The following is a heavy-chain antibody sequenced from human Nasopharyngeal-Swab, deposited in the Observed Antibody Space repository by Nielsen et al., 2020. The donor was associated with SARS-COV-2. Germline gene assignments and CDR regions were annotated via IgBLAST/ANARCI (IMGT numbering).Heavy chain of an antibody. CDR1: GFTFSSYA. CDR2: ISYDGSNK. CDR3: ARGYYYDSSGYRPRGMAV. V-gene: IGHV3-30-3*01. D-gene: IGHD3-22*01. Sequence: GESLKISCAASGFTFSSYAMHWVRQAPGKGLEWVAVISYDGSNKYYADSVKGRFTISRDNSKNTLYLQMNSLRAGDTAVYYCARGYYYDSSGYRPRGMAVWGQGTTVTVSS. J-gene: IGHJ6*02.